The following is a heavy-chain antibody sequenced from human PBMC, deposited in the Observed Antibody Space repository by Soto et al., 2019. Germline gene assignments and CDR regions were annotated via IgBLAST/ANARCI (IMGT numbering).Heavy chain of an antibody. D-gene: IGHD3-10*01. CDR1: GGSISSSSYY. CDR3: ARDPYGSGSYLDY. V-gene: IGHV4-39*02. Sequence: SETLSLTCTVSGGSISSSSYYWGWIRQPPGKGLEWIGSIYYSGSTYYNPSLKSRVTISVDNAKNSLYLQMNSLRAEDTAVYYCARDPYGSGSYLDYWGQGTLVTVSS. J-gene: IGHJ4*02. CDR2: IYYSGST.